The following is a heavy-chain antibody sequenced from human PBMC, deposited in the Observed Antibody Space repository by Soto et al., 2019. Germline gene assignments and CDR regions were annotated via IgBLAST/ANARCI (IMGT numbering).Heavy chain of an antibody. CDR1: GFTFSSYW. CDR2: INSDGSTT. Sequence: GGSLRLSCAASGFTFSSYWMHWVRQAPGKGLVWVSRINSDGSTTSYADSVKGRFTISRDNAKNTLYLQINSLRAEDTAVYYCAGSAAQNWFDPWGQGTLVTVSS. CDR3: AGSAAQNWFDP. D-gene: IGHD2-2*01. V-gene: IGHV3-74*01. J-gene: IGHJ5*02.